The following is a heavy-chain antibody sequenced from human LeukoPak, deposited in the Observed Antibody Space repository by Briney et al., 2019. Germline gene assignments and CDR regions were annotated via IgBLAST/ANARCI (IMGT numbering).Heavy chain of an antibody. Sequence: GGSLRLSCAASGFTFSIYTMNWVRQAPGKGLEWVSSIDSSISYIYYADSVKGRFTISRDNAKNSLYLQMNSLRAEDTAVYYCARDPYSGSYGDYYYYYMDVWGKGTTVTISS. D-gene: IGHD1-26*01. CDR1: GFTFSIYT. CDR2: IDSSISYI. CDR3: ARDPYSGSYGDYYYYYMDV. J-gene: IGHJ6*03. V-gene: IGHV3-21*01.